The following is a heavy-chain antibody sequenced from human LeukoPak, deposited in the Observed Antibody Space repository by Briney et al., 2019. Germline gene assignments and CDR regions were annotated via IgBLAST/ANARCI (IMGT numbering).Heavy chain of an antibody. Sequence: GGSLRLSCTTSRFTFTKYATKWPRRAPGKGLEWVSAVTGPGNTTYYADSVKGRFSMSREDSKTTVYLQMNSLRAEDTAIYYCAKGAEIDLWGQGTLVTVSS. J-gene: IGHJ5*02. CDR1: RFTFTKYA. D-gene: IGHD3-16*01. CDR3: AKGAEIDL. CDR2: VTGPGNTT. V-gene: IGHV3-23*01.